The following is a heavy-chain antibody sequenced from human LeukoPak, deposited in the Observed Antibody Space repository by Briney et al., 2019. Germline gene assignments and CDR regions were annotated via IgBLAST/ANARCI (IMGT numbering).Heavy chain of an antibody. CDR1: GFTFSSYW. V-gene: IGHV3-74*01. D-gene: IGHD6-19*01. J-gene: IGHJ4*02. CDR2: INSDGSST. Sequence: PGGSLRLSCAASGFTFSSYWMHWVRHAPGKGLVWVSRINSDGSSTSYADSVKGRFTIPRDNAKNTLYLQMNSLRAEDTAVYYCAREGVGSGIAVAGTSAVGDLDYWGQGTLVTVSS. CDR3: AREGVGSGIAVAGTSAVGDLDY.